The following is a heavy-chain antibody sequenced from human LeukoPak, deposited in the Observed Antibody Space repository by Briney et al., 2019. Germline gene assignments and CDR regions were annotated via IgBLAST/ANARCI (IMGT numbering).Heavy chain of an antibody. J-gene: IGHJ4*02. CDR2: IIPIFGTA. V-gene: IGHV1-69*05. Sequence: ASVKVSCKASGGTFSSYAISWVRQAPGQGLEWMGGIIPIFGTAKYAQKFQGRVTITTDESTSTAYMELSSLRSEDTAVYYCARDGASGSYHFDYWGQGTLVTVSS. D-gene: IGHD1-26*01. CDR1: GGTFSSYA. CDR3: ARDGASGSYHFDY.